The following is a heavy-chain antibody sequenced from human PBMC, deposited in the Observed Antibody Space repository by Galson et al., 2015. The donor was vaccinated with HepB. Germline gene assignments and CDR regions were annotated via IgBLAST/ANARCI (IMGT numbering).Heavy chain of an antibody. CDR1: GYTFTSYY. CDR2: INPSGGST. CDR3: VSGRQHYCSSTSWPYYYFYYYMVF. D-gene: IGHD2-2*01. J-gene: IGHJ6*03. V-gene: IGHV1-46*01. Sequence: SVKVSCKASGYTFTSYYMHWVRQAPGQGLEWMGIINPSGGSTSYAQKFQGRVTMTRDTSTSTVYMELSSLRSEDTAVYYCVSGRQHYCSSTSWPYYYFYYYMVFWGKGTTVTVSS.